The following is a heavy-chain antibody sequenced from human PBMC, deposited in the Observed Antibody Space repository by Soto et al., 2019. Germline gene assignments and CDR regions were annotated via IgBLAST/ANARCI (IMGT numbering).Heavy chain of an antibody. D-gene: IGHD3-3*01. CDR1: GFTFSSYG. CDR3: AKPSLRFLEWLPFDY. J-gene: IGHJ4*02. Sequence: QVQLVESGGGVVQPGRSLRLSCAASGFTFSSYGMHWVRQAPGKGLEWVAVISYDGSNKYYADSVKGRFTTSRDNSKNTLYLQMNSLRAEDTAVYYCAKPSLRFLEWLPFDYWGQGTLVTVSS. CDR2: ISYDGSNK. V-gene: IGHV3-30*18.